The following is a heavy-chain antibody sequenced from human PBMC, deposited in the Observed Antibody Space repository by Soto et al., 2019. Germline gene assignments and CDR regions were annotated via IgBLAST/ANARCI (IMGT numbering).Heavy chain of an antibody. Sequence: ASVKVSCKASGYTFTTYGISWVRQAPGQGLEWMGEIIPILATTNYAQKFQGRVTITADEATYTVYMELNSLRYEDTALYYCARGARYDFWSGYYASFDYWGQGSQVTVSS. CDR2: IIPILATT. CDR1: GYTFTTYG. D-gene: IGHD3-3*01. J-gene: IGHJ4*02. V-gene: IGHV1-69*13. CDR3: ARGARYDFWSGYYASFDY.